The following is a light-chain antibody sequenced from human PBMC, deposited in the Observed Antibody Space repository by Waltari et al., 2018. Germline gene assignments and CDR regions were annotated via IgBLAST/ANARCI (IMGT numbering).Light chain of an antibody. Sequence: EVVMTQSPATRSMSPGERATLSCRASQRVSGQVAWYQHKVGQAPRLLMFGTSIRATGVPVIFSGSGSGTEFTLTITNLRSEDFAVYYCQQYYQWPWTFGQGTKVEIK. CDR1: QRVSGQ. CDR2: GTS. V-gene: IGKV3-15*01. J-gene: IGKJ1*01. CDR3: QQYYQWPWT.